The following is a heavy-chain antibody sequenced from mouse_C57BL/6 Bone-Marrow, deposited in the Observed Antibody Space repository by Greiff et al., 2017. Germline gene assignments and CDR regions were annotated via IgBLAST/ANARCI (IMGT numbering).Heavy chain of an antibody. V-gene: IGHV1-50*01. CDR3: AREGDYYGSSYVGYYFDY. CDR1: GCTFTSYW. J-gene: IGHJ2*01. Sequence: QVQLQQPGAELVKPGASVKLSCKASGCTFTSYWMQWVKQRPGQGLEWIGEIDPSDSYTNYNQKFKGKATLTVDTSSSTAYMQLSSLTSEDSAVYYCAREGDYYGSSYVGYYFDYWGQGTTLTVSS. D-gene: IGHD1-1*01. CDR2: IDPSDSYT.